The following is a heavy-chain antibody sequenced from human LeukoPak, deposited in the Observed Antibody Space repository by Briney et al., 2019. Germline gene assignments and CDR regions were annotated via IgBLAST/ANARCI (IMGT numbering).Heavy chain of an antibody. J-gene: IGHJ4*02. CDR2: IIPIFGTA. Sequence: SVKVSCKASGDTFSSYAISWVRQAPGQGLEWMGGIIPIFGTANYAQKFQARVTITTDESTSTAYMELSSLRSEDTAVYYCASDGSESTLKFDYGGQGTLVTVSS. CDR3: ASDGSESTLKFDY. CDR1: GDTFSSYA. D-gene: IGHD2-2*03. V-gene: IGHV1-69*05.